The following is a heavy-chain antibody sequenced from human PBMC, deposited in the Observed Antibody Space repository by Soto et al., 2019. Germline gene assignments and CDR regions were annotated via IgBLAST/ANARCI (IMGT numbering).Heavy chain of an antibody. CDR2: IIPILGIA. CDR1: GGTFSSYT. V-gene: IGHV1-69*04. J-gene: IGHJ5*02. D-gene: IGHD6-13*01. Sequence: SVKVSCKASGGTFSSYTISWVRQAPGQGLEWMGRIIPILGIANYAQKFQGRVTITADKSTSTAYMELSSLRSEDTAVYYCARDRLAAAEYNWFDPWGQGTLVTVSS. CDR3: ARDRLAAAEYNWFDP.